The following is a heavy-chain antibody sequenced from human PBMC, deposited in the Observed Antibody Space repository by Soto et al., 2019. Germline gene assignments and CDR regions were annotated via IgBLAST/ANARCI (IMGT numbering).Heavy chain of an antibody. D-gene: IGHD3-10*01. V-gene: IGHV3-48*01. Sequence: PGVSLRLSCVASGFNFNIYSMNWVRQAPGKGLEWVSYMTSDSKTIHYADSVKGRFTISRENAKNSVFLQMNGLRAEDTGVYYCTRGVSYGFDFWGQGRMVTVSS. J-gene: IGHJ3*01. CDR1: GFNFNIYS. CDR3: TRGVSYGFDF. CDR2: MTSDSKTI.